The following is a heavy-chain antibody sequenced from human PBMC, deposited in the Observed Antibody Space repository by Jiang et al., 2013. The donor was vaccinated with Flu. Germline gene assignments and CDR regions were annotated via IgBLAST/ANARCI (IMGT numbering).Heavy chain of an antibody. CDR2: IIPXFGTA. J-gene: IGHJ5*02. Sequence: GIIPXFGTANYAQKFQGRVTITADESTSTAYMELSSLRSEDTAVYYCARDPFVGAQAWGQGTLVTVSS. D-gene: IGHD1-26*01. CDR3: ARDPFVGAQA. V-gene: IGHV1-69*01.